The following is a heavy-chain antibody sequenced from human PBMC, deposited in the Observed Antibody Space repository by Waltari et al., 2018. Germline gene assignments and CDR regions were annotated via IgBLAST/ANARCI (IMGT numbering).Heavy chain of an antibody. J-gene: IGHJ4*02. V-gene: IGHV4-59*01. D-gene: IGHD2-21*01. CDR3: ASTYCGGDCYLQEPSFFDY. Sequence: QVQLQESGPGLVKPSETLSLTCTVSGGSISSYYWSWIRQPPGKGLEWIGYIYYSRSTNYNPSLKSRVTISVDTSKNQFSLKLSSVTAADTAVYYCASTYCGGDCYLQEPSFFDYWGQGTLVTVSS. CDR1: GGSISSYY. CDR2: IYYSRST.